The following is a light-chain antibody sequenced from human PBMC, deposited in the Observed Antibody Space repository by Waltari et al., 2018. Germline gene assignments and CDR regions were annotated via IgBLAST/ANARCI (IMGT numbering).Light chain of an antibody. J-gene: IGLJ2*01. CDR1: SSDVGSYNY. Sequence: QSALTQPASVSGSPGQSITISCTGTSSDVGSYNYVSWYQQHPGKAPTHIIYAVTNRPSGVSNRFSGAKSGNTASLTIAGLQAEDEADYYCSSYMDTTTLELFGGGTSLTVL. CDR2: AVT. CDR3: SSYMDTTTLEL. V-gene: IGLV2-14*03.